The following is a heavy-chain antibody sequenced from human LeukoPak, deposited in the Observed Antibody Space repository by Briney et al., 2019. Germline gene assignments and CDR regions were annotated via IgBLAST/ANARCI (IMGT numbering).Heavy chain of an antibody. D-gene: IGHD2-2*01. CDR1: GFTFSSYA. Sequence: PGGSLRLSCAASGFTFSSYAMSWVRQAPGKGLEWVSVISGSGGSTYYADSVKGRFTISRDNSKNTLFLQMNSLRAEDTAVYYCAKDLQACGSTSCYLQGAFDIWGQGTTVTVSS. V-gene: IGHV3-23*01. CDR2: ISGSGGST. CDR3: AKDLQACGSTSCYLQGAFDI. J-gene: IGHJ3*02.